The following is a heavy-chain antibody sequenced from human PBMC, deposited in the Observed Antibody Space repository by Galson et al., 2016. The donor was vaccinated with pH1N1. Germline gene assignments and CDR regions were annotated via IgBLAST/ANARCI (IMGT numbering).Heavy chain of an antibody. CDR3: ARHQSSSDDYFFYNMDV. CDR2: VYPGDSDT. Sequence: QSGAEVKKPGESLKISCKGSGYIFSTFWIGWVRQMPGKGLEWMGIVYPGDSDTRYNPSFKGQVTISVDKTISTANLQGSSPKASDSAIYFCARHQSSSDDYFFYNMDVWGQGTTVTVSS. D-gene: IGHD6-6*01. J-gene: IGHJ6*02. CDR1: GYIFSTFW. V-gene: IGHV5-51*01.